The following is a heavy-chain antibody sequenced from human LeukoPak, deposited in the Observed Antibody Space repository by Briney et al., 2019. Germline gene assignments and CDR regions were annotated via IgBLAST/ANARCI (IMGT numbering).Heavy chain of an antibody. D-gene: IGHD6-19*01. J-gene: IGHJ6*02. CDR1: GYTFTSYG. CDR3: ARAPGGSRRAYSSGSTRDYYYYGMDV. V-gene: IGHV1-18*01. CDR2: ISAYNGNT. Sequence: GASVKVSCKASGYTFTSYGISWVRQAPGQGLEWMGWISAYNGNTNYAQKFQGRVTITADKSTSTAYMELSSLRSEDTAVYYCARAPGGSRRAYSSGSTRDYYYYGMDVWGQGTTVTVSS.